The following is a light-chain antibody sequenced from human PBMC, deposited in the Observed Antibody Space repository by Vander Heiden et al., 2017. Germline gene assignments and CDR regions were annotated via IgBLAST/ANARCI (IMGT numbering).Light chain of an antibody. CDR2: GAS. CDR3: QQYGSSPKT. CDR1: QSVRSSY. J-gene: IGKJ1*01. Sequence: EIVLTQSPGTLSLSPGERATLSCRASQSVRSSYLAWYQQKPGRAPRLLIYGASSRATGITDRFSGSGSGTDFTLTISRLEPEDFAVYYCQQYGSSPKTFGQGTRVEIK. V-gene: IGKV3-20*01.